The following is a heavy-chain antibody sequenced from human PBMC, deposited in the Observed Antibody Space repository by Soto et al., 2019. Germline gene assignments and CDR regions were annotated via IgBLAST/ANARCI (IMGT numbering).Heavy chain of an antibody. CDR3: ASSLPNYYDGSGYYLS. CDR2: IYPGDSDT. CDR1: GYSFTSYW. D-gene: IGHD3-22*01. Sequence: PGASLKISCKGSGYSFTSYWIGWVRQMPGKGLEWMGIIYPGDSDTRYSPSFQGQVTISADKSTSTAYLQWSSLKASDTAMYYCASSLPNYYDGSGYYLSWGQGALVTVSS. J-gene: IGHJ5*02. V-gene: IGHV5-51*01.